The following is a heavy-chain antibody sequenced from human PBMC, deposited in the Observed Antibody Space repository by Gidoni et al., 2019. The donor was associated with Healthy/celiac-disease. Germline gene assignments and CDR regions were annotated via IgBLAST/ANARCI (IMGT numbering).Heavy chain of an antibody. V-gene: IGHV1-69*06. CDR2: ILPICGTA. CDR3: AALRGAHYYYYYGMDV. CDR1: IGTFSSYA. Sequence: VPLVQSGAEPQKPGFSVKVSYKASIGTFSSYAISWVRQASGQGLGWVGGILPICGTANYAQKFQGRGTVAADKCTSTADMELSSLRSEDTAVCYCAALRGAHYYYYYGMDVWGQGTTVTVSS. J-gene: IGHJ6*02. D-gene: IGHD1-26*01.